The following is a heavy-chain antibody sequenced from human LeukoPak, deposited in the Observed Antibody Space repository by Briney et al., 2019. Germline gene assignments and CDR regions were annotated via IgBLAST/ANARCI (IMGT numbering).Heavy chain of an antibody. V-gene: IGHV1-58*02. D-gene: IGHD3-22*01. J-gene: IGHJ3*02. CDR3: AQRAPDSSGPLSAFDI. Sequence: SVKVSCKASGFTFTSSAMQWVRQARGQRLEWIGWIVVGSGNTNYAQKFQERVTITRDMSTSTAYMELSSLRSEDTAVYYCAQRAPDSSGPLSAFDIWGQGTMVTVSS. CDR2: IVVGSGNT. CDR1: GFTFTSSA.